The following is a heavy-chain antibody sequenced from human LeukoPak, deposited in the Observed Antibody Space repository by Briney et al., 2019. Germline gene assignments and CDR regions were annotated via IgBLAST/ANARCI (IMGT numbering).Heavy chain of an antibody. V-gene: IGHV3-21*01. CDR2: ISSSSSYI. J-gene: IGHJ4*02. D-gene: IGHD4-17*01. CDR1: GFTFSSYS. CDR3: ATITPTVTTVYFDY. Sequence: GGSLRLSCAASGFTFSSYSMKWVRQAPGKGLEWVSSISSSSSYIYYADSVKGRFTISRDNAKNSLYLQMNSLRAEDTAVYYCATITPTVTTVYFDYWGQGTLVTVSS.